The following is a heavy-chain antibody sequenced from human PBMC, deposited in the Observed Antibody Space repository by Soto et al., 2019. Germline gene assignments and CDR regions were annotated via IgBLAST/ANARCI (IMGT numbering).Heavy chain of an antibody. CDR2: ISGSGGST. J-gene: IGHJ6*02. Sequence: GGSLRLSCAASGFTFSSYAMSWVRQAPGKGLEWVSAISGSGGSTYYADSVKGRFTISRDNSENTLYLQMNSLRAEDTALYYCVKDWSGSNCQLRDFGAQGTKDTVSS. CDR1: GFTFSSYA. V-gene: IGHV3-23*01. CDR3: VKDWSGSNCQLRDF. D-gene: IGHD6-13*01.